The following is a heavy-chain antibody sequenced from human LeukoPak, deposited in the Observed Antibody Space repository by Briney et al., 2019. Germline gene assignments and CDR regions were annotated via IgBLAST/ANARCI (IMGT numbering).Heavy chain of an antibody. CDR2: ISTNGGRT. V-gene: IGHV3-64*01. CDR1: GFTFSSYA. Sequence: GGSLRLSCAASGFTFSSYAMHWVRQAPGKGLEYISAISTNGGRTYYANSVKGRFTISRDNSRNTLYLQMGGLRAEDMGVYYCARPGLEDGMDVWGQGTTVSVSS. D-gene: IGHD6-19*01. J-gene: IGHJ6*02. CDR3: ARPGLEDGMDV.